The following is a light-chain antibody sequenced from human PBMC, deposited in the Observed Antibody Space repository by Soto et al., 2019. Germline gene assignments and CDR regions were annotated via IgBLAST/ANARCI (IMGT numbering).Light chain of an antibody. J-gene: IGLJ1*01. CDR2: DVS. Sequence: QSVLTQPASVSGSPGQSITISCTGTSSDVGGYNYDSWYQQHPGKAPKLMIYDVSNRPSGVSNRFSGSKSGNTASLTISGLQTEDESDYYCSSYTGSSTYVFGTGTKLTVL. V-gene: IGLV2-14*03. CDR3: SSYTGSSTYV. CDR1: SSDVGGYNY.